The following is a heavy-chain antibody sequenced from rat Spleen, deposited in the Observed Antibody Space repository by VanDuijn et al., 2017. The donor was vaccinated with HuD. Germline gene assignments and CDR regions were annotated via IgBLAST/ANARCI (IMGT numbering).Heavy chain of an antibody. CDR2: INKDSSII. CDR3: TRHPAQFDY. V-gene: IGHV4-2*01. Sequence: EVKLVESGGGLVQPGRSLKLSCAASGFNFNNYWMGWVRQAPGKGLEWIGEINKDSSIIKFSPSLKVQFTISRDNAKSTLFLQMNSLKSEDTATYYCTRHPAQFDYWGQGVMVTVSS. J-gene: IGHJ2*01. D-gene: IGHD3-4*01. CDR1: GFNFNNYW.